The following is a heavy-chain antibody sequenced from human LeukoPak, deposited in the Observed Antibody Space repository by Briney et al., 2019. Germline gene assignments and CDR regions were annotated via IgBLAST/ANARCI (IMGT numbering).Heavy chain of an antibody. CDR2: IYYSGST. CDR1: GGSISSGGYY. J-gene: IGHJ3*02. D-gene: IGHD3-10*01. CDR3: ARGWFGELSPSAFDI. Sequence: PSQTLSLTCTVSGGSISSGGYYWSWIHQHPGKGLEWIGYIYYSGSTYYNPSLKSRVTISVDTSKNQFSLKLSSVTAADTAVYYCARGWFGELSPSAFDIWGQGTMVTVSS. V-gene: IGHV4-31*03.